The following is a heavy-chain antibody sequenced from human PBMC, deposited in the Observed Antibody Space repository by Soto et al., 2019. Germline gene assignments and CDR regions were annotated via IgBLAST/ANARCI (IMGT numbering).Heavy chain of an antibody. CDR3: ASDDYGDYDGPMHYYYGMDV. V-gene: IGHV1-69*13. J-gene: IGHJ6*02. CDR2: IIPIFGTA. CDR1: GGTFSSYA. D-gene: IGHD4-17*01. Sequence: ASVKVSCKASGGTFSSYAISWVRQAPGQGLEWMGGIIPIFGTANYAQKFQGRVTITADESTSTAYMELSSLRSEDTAVYYCASDDYGDYDGPMHYYYGMDVWGQGTTVTVSS.